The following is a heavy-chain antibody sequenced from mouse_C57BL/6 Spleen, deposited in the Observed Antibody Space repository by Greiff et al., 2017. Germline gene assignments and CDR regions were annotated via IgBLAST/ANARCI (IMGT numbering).Heavy chain of an antibody. V-gene: IGHV1-52*01. CDR1: GYTFTSYW. CDR3: ARGGDWDRYFDY. Sequence: QVQLQQPGAELVRPGSSVKLSCKASGYTFTSYWMHWVKQRPIQGLEWIGNIDPSDRETHYNQKFKDKATLTVDKSSSTAYMQLSSLTSEDSAVYYCARGGDWDRYFDYWGQGTTLTVYS. CDR2: IDPSDRET. J-gene: IGHJ2*01. D-gene: IGHD4-1*01.